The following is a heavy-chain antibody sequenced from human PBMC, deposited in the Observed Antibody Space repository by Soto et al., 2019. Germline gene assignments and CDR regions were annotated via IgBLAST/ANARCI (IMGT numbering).Heavy chain of an antibody. Sequence: PGGSLRLSCAASGFTVSSNYMSWVRQAPGKGLEWVSVIYSGGSTYYADSVKGRFTISRDNSKNTLYLQMNSLRAEDTAVYYCAREINWGYCSGGSCPRSGMDVWGQGTTVTVS. D-gene: IGHD2-15*01. CDR1: GFTVSSNY. CDR2: IYSGGST. V-gene: IGHV3-53*01. CDR3: AREINWGYCSGGSCPRSGMDV. J-gene: IGHJ6*02.